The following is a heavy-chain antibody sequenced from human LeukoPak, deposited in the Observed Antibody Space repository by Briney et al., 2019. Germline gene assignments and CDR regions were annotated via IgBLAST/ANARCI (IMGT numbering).Heavy chain of an antibody. J-gene: IGHJ6*03. CDR1: GFPFSSYG. CDR2: ISGSGEST. D-gene: IGHD1-1*01. Sequence: GSLSXSXAASGFPFSSYGMSWVRQAPGKGLEWVSVISGSGESTYYADSVKGRFSVSRDNSNNTLNLEMNSLRADDTAVYYCAKNWNDDFYYYYMDVWGKGTTVTVSS. CDR3: AKNWNDDFYYYYMDV. V-gene: IGHV3-23*01.